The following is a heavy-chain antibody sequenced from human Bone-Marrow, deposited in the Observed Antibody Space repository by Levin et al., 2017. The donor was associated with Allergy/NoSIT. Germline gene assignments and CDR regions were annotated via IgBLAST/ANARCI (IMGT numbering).Heavy chain of an antibody. CDR3: AKMEQQVVQGAFQE. CDR1: GFTSAYYA. CDR2: ISGSYDQT. V-gene: IGHV3-23*01. D-gene: IGHD3-10*01. J-gene: IGHJ1*01. Sequence: GESLKISCAASGFTSAYYAMSWVRQAPGKGLEWVSGISGSYDQTFYRDSVKGRFTISRDNSKNTVFLQMNNLRVDDSAIYYCAKMEQQVVQGAFQEWGQGTLVSVSS.